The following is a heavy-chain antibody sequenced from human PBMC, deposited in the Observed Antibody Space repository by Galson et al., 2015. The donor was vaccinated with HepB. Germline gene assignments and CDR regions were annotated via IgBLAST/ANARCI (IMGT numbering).Heavy chain of an antibody. CDR2: ISYDGSNK. Sequence: SLRLSCAASGFTFSSYGMHWVRQAPGKGLEWVAVISYDGSNKYYADSVKGRFTISRDNSKNTLYLQMNSLRAEDTAVYYCAKLGGYCGGDCPARDAFDIWGQGTMVTVSS. CDR1: GFTFSSYG. V-gene: IGHV3-30*18. CDR3: AKLGGYCGGDCPARDAFDI. D-gene: IGHD2-21*01. J-gene: IGHJ3*02.